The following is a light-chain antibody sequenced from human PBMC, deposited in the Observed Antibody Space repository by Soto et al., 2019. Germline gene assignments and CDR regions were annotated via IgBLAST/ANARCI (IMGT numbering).Light chain of an antibody. V-gene: IGLV2-14*03. J-gene: IGLJ1*01. CDR2: DVS. Sequence: QSALTQPASVSGSPGQSIAISCTGNSSDVGGYNYVSWYQQQPGKAPKLMIYDVSNRPSGVSNRFSGSKSGNTASLTISGLQAEDEADYYCCSYTTSSTYVFGTGTKLTVL. CDR1: SSDVGGYNY. CDR3: CSYTTSSTYV.